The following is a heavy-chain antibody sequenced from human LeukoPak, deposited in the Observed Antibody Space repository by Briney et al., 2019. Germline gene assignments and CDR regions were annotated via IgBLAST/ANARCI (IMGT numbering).Heavy chain of an antibody. CDR3: SPLGGSGYHDYWSFDL. Sequence: KPGGSLRLSCAASGFTFSNAWMSWVRQAPGKGLEWIGRIKNKADGGTKDYAAPVKGRFTILRDDSKNTLYLQMNSLRTEDTAVYYCSPLGGSGYHDYWSFDLWGRGTLVTVSS. V-gene: IGHV3-15*01. CDR2: IKNKADGGTK. J-gene: IGHJ2*01. D-gene: IGHD3-22*01. CDR1: GFTFSNAW.